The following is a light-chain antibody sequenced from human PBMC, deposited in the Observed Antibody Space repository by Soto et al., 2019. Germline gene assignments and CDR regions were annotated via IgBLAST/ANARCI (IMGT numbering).Light chain of an antibody. Sequence: VSQDPATLTFAKSVNLTVPCSASQSVRNNYLAWYQQKPGQAPRLLIFGASSRATGVPDRFRGRGSGTDFTLTICSLEPEDFAVYYCQQYGSSSGTFGQGTKVDI. CDR1: QSVRNNY. CDR2: GAS. CDR3: QQYGSSSGT. J-gene: IGKJ1*01. V-gene: IGKV3-20*01.